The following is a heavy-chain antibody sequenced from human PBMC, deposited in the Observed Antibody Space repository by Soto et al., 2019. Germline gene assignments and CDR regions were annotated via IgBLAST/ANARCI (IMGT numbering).Heavy chain of an antibody. D-gene: IGHD3-9*01. J-gene: IGHJ4*02. Sequence: QLQLQESGPGLVKPSETLSLTCTVSGGSISSSNYYWGWIRQPPGKGLEWIGSIYYSGSTYYNPSLKSRVTISVDTSKHQFSLKLSSVTAADTAVYYCARLVNYGIFGDYWGQGTLVIVSS. CDR3: ARLVNYGIFGDY. CDR1: GGSISSSNYY. CDR2: IYYSGST. V-gene: IGHV4-39*01.